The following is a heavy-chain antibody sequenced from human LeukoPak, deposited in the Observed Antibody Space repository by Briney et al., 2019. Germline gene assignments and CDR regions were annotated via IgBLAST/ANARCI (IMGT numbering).Heavy chain of an antibody. CDR2: ISYDGSNK. J-gene: IGHJ6*02. CDR1: GFTFSSYA. V-gene: IGHV3-30-3*01. CDR3: ARDRSYGGPYYYYGMDV. D-gene: IGHD4-23*01. Sequence: GGSLRLSCAASGFTFSSYAMHWVRQAPGKGLEWVAVISYDGSNKYYADSVKGRFTISRDNSKNTLYLQMNSLRAEDTAVYYCARDRSYGGPYYYYGMDVWGQGTTVTVSS.